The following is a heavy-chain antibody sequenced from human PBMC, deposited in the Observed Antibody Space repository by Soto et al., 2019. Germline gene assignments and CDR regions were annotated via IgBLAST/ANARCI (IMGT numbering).Heavy chain of an antibody. CDR1: GGSFSGYY. CDR2: INHSGST. CDR3: ARGGYCSSTSCVDAFDI. J-gene: IGHJ3*02. D-gene: IGHD2-2*01. Sequence: SETLSLTCAVYGGSFSGYYWSWIRQPPGKGLEWIGEINHSGSTNYNPSLKSRVTISVDTSKNQFSLKRSSVTAADTAVYYCARGGYCSSTSCVDAFDIWGQGTMVTVSS. V-gene: IGHV4-34*01.